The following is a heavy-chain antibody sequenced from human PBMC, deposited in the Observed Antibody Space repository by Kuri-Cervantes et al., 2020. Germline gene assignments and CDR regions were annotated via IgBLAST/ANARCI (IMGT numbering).Heavy chain of an antibody. V-gene: IGHV3-23*01. D-gene: IGHD5/OR15-5a*01. CDR2: IREGGAST. J-gene: IGHJ4*02. CDR1: GFPFSTYA. CDR3: VRYSSVVQKKLYYFDY. Sequence: GESPMISCAHSGFPFSTYAMTWVRQAPGKGLEWVSTIREGGASTYHVDSVKGRFTISRDDSKNTLYLKMNSLRAEDAALYYCVRYSSVVQKKLYYFDYWGQGTLVTVSS.